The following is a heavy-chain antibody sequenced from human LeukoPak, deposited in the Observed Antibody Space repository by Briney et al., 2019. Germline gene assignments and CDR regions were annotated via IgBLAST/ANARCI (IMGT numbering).Heavy chain of an antibody. CDR2: IIPIFGTA. D-gene: IGHD3-10*02. CDR3: ARSKTYTMSRDAFDI. J-gene: IGHJ3*02. CDR1: GGTFSSYA. V-gene: IGHV1-69*05. Sequence: SVKVSCKASGGTFSSYAISWVRQAPGQGLEWMGRIIPIFGTANYAQKFQGRVTITTDESTSTAYMELSSLRSEDTAVYYCARSKTYTMSRDAFDIWGQGTMVTVSS.